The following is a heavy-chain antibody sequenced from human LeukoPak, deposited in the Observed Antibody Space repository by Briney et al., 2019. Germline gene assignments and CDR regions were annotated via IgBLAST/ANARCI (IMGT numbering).Heavy chain of an antibody. Sequence: GGSLRLSCAASGFTFTTYAMSWVRQAPGKGLEWVSYISSSGSTIYYADSVKGRFTISRDNAKNSLYLQMNSLRAEDTAVYYCARDPLGTGYYYGMDVWGQGTTVTVSS. CDR2: ISSSGSTI. D-gene: IGHD6-13*01. J-gene: IGHJ6*02. CDR1: GFTFTTYA. V-gene: IGHV3-11*01. CDR3: ARDPLGTGYYYGMDV.